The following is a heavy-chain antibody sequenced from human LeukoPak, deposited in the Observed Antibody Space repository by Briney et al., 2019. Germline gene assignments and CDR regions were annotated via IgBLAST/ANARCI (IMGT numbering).Heavy chain of an antibody. V-gene: IGHV3-30*18. CDR2: ISYDGSNK. Sequence: GRSLRLSCAASGFTFSSYGMHWVRQAPGKGLEWVAVISYDGSNKYYADSVKGRFTIPRDSSKNTLYLQMNSLRAEDTAVYYCAKDSPGWELLLAYWGQGTLVTVSS. CDR1: GFTFSSYG. J-gene: IGHJ4*02. D-gene: IGHD1-26*01. CDR3: AKDSPGWELLLAY.